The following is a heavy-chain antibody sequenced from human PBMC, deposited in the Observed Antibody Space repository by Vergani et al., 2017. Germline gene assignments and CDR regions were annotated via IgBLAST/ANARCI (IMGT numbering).Heavy chain of an antibody. V-gene: IGHV3-23*01. CDR2: ISGSGGST. CDR3: AKSQLWFGELLSSLVDY. Sequence: EVQLLESGGGLVQPGGSLRLSCAASGFTFSSYALSWVRQAPGKGLEWVSAISGSGGSTYYADSVKGRFTISRDNSKNTLYLQMNSLRAEDTAVYYCAKSQLWFGELLSSLVDYWGQGTLVTVSS. D-gene: IGHD3-10*01. J-gene: IGHJ4*02. CDR1: GFTFSSYA.